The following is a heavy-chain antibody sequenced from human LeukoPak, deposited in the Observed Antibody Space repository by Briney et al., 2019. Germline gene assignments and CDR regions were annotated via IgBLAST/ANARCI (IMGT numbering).Heavy chain of an antibody. D-gene: IGHD3-10*01. V-gene: IGHV3-30*18. J-gene: IGHJ6*02. Sequence: GGSLRLSCAASGFTFSSYGMHWVRQAPGKGLEWVAVISYDGSNKYYADSVKGRFTISRDNSKNTLYLQMNSLRAEDTAVYYCAKVRLGSVTFYGMDVWGQGTTVTVSS. CDR3: AKVRLGSVTFYGMDV. CDR1: GFTFSSYG. CDR2: ISYDGSNK.